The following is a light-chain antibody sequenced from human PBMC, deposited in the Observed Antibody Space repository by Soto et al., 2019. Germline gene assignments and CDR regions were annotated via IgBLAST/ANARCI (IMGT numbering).Light chain of an antibody. CDR2: DVS. Sequence: QSALTQPASVSGSPGQSITISCTGNSSDVGGYNYVSWYQQHPGKAPKLMIYDVSNRPSGVSNRFSGSKSGNTASLTISGLQAEDEADYYCSSYTSSSTRWLFGGGTQLSVL. J-gene: IGLJ3*02. V-gene: IGLV2-14*01. CDR3: SSYTSSSTRWL. CDR1: SSDVGGYNY.